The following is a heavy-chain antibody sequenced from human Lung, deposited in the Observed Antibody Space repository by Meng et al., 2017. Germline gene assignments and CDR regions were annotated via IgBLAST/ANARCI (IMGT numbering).Heavy chain of an antibody. J-gene: IGHJ4*02. Sequence: AEVKHPGASVKVSCKPSGYNCPDYYIHWVRRAPGQGLEWMGRINPKSGDTHYAQKFQARVTMTGDTSISTAYMELSGLRSDDTAMYYCARDEDISAAGKLFGDYWGQGTLVTVSS. CDR1: GYNCPDYY. D-gene: IGHD6-13*01. V-gene: IGHV1-2*06. CDR2: INPKSGDT. CDR3: ARDEDISAAGKLFGDY.